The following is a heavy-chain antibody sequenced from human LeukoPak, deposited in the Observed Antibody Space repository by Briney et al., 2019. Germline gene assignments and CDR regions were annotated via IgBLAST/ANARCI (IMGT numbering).Heavy chain of an antibody. CDR3: ASYRYGSSFAFDI. D-gene: IGHD6-6*01. J-gene: IGHJ3*02. Sequence: PGGSLRLSCSASGFTFSSYGMHWVRQAPGKGLEYVSGISNKGGSTYYADSVRGRFTISRDNSKNTLHLQMSSLRADDTAVYYCASYRYGSSFAFDIWGQGTMVTVSS. CDR2: ISNKGGST. V-gene: IGHV3-64D*09. CDR1: GFTFSSYG.